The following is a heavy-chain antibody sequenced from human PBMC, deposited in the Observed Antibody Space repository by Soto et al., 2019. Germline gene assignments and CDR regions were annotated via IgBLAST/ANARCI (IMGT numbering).Heavy chain of an antibody. CDR1: CGSIISGGYS. Sequence: SETLSLTCTFSCGSIISGGYSWSWIRQSPEKGLEWIGCIYPTGTTYYHPSLKSRVTISVDTSKNQFSLKLSSVTAADTAVYYCARGRIAAVSALYYYYGMDVWGQGTTVTVSS. V-gene: IGHV4-30-2*06. CDR2: IYPTGTT. D-gene: IGHD6-13*01. J-gene: IGHJ6*02. CDR3: ARGRIAAVSALYYYYGMDV.